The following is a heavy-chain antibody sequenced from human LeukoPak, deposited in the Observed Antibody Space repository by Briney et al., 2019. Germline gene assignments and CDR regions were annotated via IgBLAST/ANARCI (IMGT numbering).Heavy chain of an antibody. CDR3: AREEHYYDSSGYYNPGFAY. CDR2: IIPIFGTA. V-gene: IGHV1-69*13. J-gene: IGHJ4*02. D-gene: IGHD3-22*01. Sequence: GASVKVSCKASGGTFSSYAISWVRQAPGQGLEWMGGIIPIFGTAIYAQKFQGRVTITADESTSTAYMELRSLRSDDTAVYYCAREEHYYDSSGYYNPGFAYWGQGTLVTVSS. CDR1: GGTFSSYA.